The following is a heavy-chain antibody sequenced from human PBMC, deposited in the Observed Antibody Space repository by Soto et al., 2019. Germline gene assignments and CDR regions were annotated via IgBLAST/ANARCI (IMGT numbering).Heavy chain of an antibody. CDR2: INHSGST. Sequence: PSETLSLTCAVYGGSFSGYYWSWIRQPPGKGLEWIGEINHSGSTNYNPSLKSRVTISVDTSKNQFSLKLSSVTAADTAVYYCARGPPIVVVPAATLYYFDYWGQGTLVTVSS. J-gene: IGHJ4*02. D-gene: IGHD2-2*01. V-gene: IGHV4-34*01. CDR1: GGSFSGYY. CDR3: ARGPPIVVVPAATLYYFDY.